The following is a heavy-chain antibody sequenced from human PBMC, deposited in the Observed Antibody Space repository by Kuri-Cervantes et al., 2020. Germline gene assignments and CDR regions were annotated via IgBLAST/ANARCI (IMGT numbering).Heavy chain of an antibody. V-gene: IGHV4-30-2*01. D-gene: IGHD4-17*01. CDR2: TYHSGST. CDR1: GGSISSGGYS. J-gene: IGHJ4*02. Sequence: SETLSLTCAVSGGSISSGGYSWSWIRQPPGKGLEWIGYTYHSGSTYYNPSLKSRVTISVDRSKNQFSLKLSSVTAADTAVYYCARGDYGDPLDYWGQGTLVTVSS. CDR3: ARGDYGDPLDY.